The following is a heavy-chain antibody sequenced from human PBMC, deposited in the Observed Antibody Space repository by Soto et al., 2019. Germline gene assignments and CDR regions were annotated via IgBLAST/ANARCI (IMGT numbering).Heavy chain of an antibody. J-gene: IGHJ6*02. CDR2: IIPIFGTA. D-gene: IGHD2-15*01. Sequence: QVQLVQSGAEVKKPGSSVKVSCKASGGTFSSYAISWVRQAPGQGLEWMGGIIPIFGTANYAQKFQGRVTITADESTSTAYRELSSLRSEDTAVYYCARSIVVAATPLHYDYGMDVWGQGTTDTVSS. CDR3: ARSIVVAATPLHYDYGMDV. V-gene: IGHV1-69*12. CDR1: GGTFSSYA.